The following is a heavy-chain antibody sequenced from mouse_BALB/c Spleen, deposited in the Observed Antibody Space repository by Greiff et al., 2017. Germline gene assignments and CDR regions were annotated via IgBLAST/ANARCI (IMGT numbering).Heavy chain of an antibody. D-gene: IGHD2-3*01. J-gene: IGHJ4*01. CDR1: GFNIKDYY. Sequence: VQLQQSGAELVRPGALVKLSCKASGFNIKDYYMHWVKQRPEQGLEWIGWIDPENGNTIYDPKFQGKASITADTSSKTAYLQLSSLTSEDTAVYYCARDDPAMDYWGQGTSVTVSS. CDR3: ARDDPAMDY. CDR2: IDPENGNT. V-gene: IGHV14-1*02.